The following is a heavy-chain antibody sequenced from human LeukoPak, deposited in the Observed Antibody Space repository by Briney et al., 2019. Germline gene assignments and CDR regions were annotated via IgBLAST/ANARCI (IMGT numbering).Heavy chain of an antibody. CDR1: GFTVSRNY. Sequence: GGSLRLSCAASGFTVSRNYMSWVRQAPGKGLEWVSVIYSGGSTYYADSVKGRFTISRDNSKNTLYLQMNSLRAEDTAVYYCAGWLVYYAFDIWGQGTMVTVSS. V-gene: IGHV3-53*01. CDR2: IYSGGST. J-gene: IGHJ3*02. D-gene: IGHD6-19*01. CDR3: AGWLVYYAFDI.